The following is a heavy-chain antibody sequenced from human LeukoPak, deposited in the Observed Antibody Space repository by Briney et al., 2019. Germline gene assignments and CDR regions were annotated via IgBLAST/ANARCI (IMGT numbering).Heavy chain of an antibody. CDR2: IRYDGSNK. CDR3: AKGPGSRVDY. V-gene: IGHV3-30*02. Sequence: GGSLRLSCAASGFTFSSYGMHWVRQAPGEGLEWVAFIRYDGSNKYYADSVKGRFTISRDNSKNTLYLQMNSLRAEDTAVYYCAKGPGSRVDYWGQGTLVTVSS. D-gene: IGHD3-10*01. CDR1: GFTFSSYG. J-gene: IGHJ4*02.